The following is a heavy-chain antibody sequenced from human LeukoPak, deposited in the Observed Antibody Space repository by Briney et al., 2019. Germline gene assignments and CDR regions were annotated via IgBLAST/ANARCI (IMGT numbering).Heavy chain of an antibody. CDR2: IYSGGST. CDR1: GFTVSSNY. J-gene: IGHJ4*02. CDR3: ARDPKAYGRGGFDY. Sequence: GGSLRLSCAASGFTVSSNYMSWVRQAPGKGLEWVSVIYSGGSTYYADSVKGRFTISRDNSKNTLYLQMNSLRAEDTAVYYCARDPKAYGRGGFDYWGQGTLVTVSS. D-gene: IGHD4-17*01. V-gene: IGHV3-66*01.